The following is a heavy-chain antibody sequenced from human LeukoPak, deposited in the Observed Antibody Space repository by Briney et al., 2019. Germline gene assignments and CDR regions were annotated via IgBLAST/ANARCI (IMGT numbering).Heavy chain of an antibody. Sequence: ASVKVSCKASGGTFSSYAISWVRQAPGQGREWMGGIIPIFGTANYAQKFQGTVTITTDESTSTAYMELSSLRSEDTAVYYCARGLRGYSGYDPNYDAFDIWGQGTMVTVSS. CDR1: GGTFSSYA. J-gene: IGHJ3*02. V-gene: IGHV1-69*05. D-gene: IGHD5-12*01. CDR2: IIPIFGTA. CDR3: ARGLRGYSGYDPNYDAFDI.